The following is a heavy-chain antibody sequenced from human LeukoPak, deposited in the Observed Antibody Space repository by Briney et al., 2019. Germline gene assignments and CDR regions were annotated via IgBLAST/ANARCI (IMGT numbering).Heavy chain of an antibody. J-gene: IGHJ4*02. CDR2: IYYSGST. CDR3: ARQSSGSYYPLLSTSYYFDY. Sequence: SETLSLTCTVSGGSISSSSYYWGWIRQPPGKGLEWIGSIYYSGSTYYNPSLKSRVTISVDTSKNQFSLKLSSVTAADTAVYYCARQSSGSYYPLLSTSYYFDYWGQGTLVTVSS. D-gene: IGHD1-26*01. CDR1: GGSISSSSYY. V-gene: IGHV4-39*01.